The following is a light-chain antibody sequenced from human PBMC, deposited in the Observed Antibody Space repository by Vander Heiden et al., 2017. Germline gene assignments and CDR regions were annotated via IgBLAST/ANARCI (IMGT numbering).Light chain of an antibody. Sequence: DIQMTTPPSTLSASVGDRVTITCRASQSISSWLAWYQQKPGKAPKLLIYNASSLESGIPSRFSGSGSGTEFTLTISSLQPDDFATYYCQQYNSYSQTFGQGTKVEIK. CDR3: QQYNSYSQT. CDR2: NAS. V-gene: IGKV1-5*03. CDR1: QSISSW. J-gene: IGKJ1*01.